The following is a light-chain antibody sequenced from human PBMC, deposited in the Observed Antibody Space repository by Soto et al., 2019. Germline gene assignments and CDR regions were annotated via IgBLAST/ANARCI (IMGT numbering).Light chain of an antibody. J-gene: IGKJ2*01. CDR1: QSISSY. Sequence: DIQMTQSPSSLSASVGERVTITCRASQSISSYLNWYQQRPGKAPKLLIYDASSLQSGVPSRFSGSGSGTDFTLTINSLQPEDFATYYCQQSSITPYTFGQGTKLEIK. V-gene: IGKV1-39*01. CDR3: QQSSITPYT. CDR2: DAS.